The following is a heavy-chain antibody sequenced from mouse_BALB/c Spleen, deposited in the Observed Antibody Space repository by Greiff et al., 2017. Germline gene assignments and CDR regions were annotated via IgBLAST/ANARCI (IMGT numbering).Heavy chain of an antibody. CDR3: ARDRVYDYDGFAD. V-gene: IGHV2-9*02. D-gene: IGHD2-4*01. J-gene: IGHJ3*01. Sequence: VQVVESGPGLVAPSQSLSITCTVSGFSLTSYGVHWVRQPPGKGLEWLGVIWAGGSTNYNSALMSRLSISKDNSKSQVFLKMNSLQTDDTAMYYCARDRVYDYDGFADWGQGTLVTVSA. CDR2: IWAGGST. CDR1: GFSLTSYG.